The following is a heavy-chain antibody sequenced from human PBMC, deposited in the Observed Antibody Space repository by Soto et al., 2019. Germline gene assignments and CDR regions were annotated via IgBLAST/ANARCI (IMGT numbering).Heavy chain of an antibody. J-gene: IGHJ6*02. CDR1: GFTFTSSA. D-gene: IGHD5-12*01. Sequence: SVKVSCKASGFTFTSSAMQWVRQARGQRLEWIGWIVVGSGNTNYAQKFQERVTITRDMSTSTAYMELSSLRSEDTAVYYCARGVDSGYDPYYYYYGMDVWGQGTTVTVSS. CDR3: ARGVDSGYDPYYYYYGMDV. CDR2: IVVGSGNT. V-gene: IGHV1-58*02.